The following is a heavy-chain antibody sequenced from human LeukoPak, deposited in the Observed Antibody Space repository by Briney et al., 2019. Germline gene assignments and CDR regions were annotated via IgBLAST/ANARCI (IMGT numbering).Heavy chain of an antibody. Sequence: GGSLRLSCAVFGLTFSRLHMHWVRQAPGKGLEWVAAISPDGSDRQYTASVKGRFSIARDNSRNTLYLDMNSPRADDTAVYYCVREPGPGYFDYWGQGTLVTVSS. J-gene: IGHJ4*02. CDR1: GLTFSRLH. CDR2: ISPDGSDR. CDR3: VREPGPGYFDY. D-gene: IGHD6-13*01. V-gene: IGHV3-30-3*01.